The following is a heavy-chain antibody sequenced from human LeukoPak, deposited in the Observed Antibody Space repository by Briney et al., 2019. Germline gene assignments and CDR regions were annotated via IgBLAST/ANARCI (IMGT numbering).Heavy chain of an antibody. CDR3: TKDRHAPGRYCSSTTCFPFAC. Sequence: GGSLRLSCVVSGFTFSSYAMSWVRQAPGKGVEWVSGISGSGGSTYYADSVKGRFTISRDNTKNTLYLQMNSLRAEDTAVYYCTKDRHAPGRYCSSTTCFPFACWGQGTLVTVSS. CDR1: GFTFSSYA. CDR2: ISGSGGST. J-gene: IGHJ4*02. V-gene: IGHV3-23*01. D-gene: IGHD2-2*01.